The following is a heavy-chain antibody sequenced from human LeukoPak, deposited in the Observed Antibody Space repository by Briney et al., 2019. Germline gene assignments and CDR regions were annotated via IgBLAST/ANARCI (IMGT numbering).Heavy chain of an antibody. D-gene: IGHD3-9*01. CDR1: GFTFSSYW. J-gene: IGHJ4*02. CDR2: INSDGSGT. CDR3: ARVGRYDIPPDY. V-gene: IGHV3-74*01. Sequence: RGSLRLSCAASGFTFSSYWTHWVRQAPGKGLVWVSRINSDGSGTSYADSVKGRFTISRDNAKNTLYLQMNSLRAEDTAVYYCARVGRYDIPPDYWGQGTLVTVSS.